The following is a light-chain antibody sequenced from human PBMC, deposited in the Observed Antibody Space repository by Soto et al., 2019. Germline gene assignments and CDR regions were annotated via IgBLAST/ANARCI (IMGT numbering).Light chain of an antibody. V-gene: IGLV1-44*01. CDR3: AAWDDSLHGVI. Sequence: QSVLTQPPSASGTPGQRITISCSGSSSNIGSHTVNWHQQVPGTAPKLLIYSNNERPSGVPDRFSGSKSGTSASLAISGLQSGEEADYYCAAWDDSLHGVIFGGGSKLTVL. CDR2: SNN. J-gene: IGLJ2*01. CDR1: SSNIGSHT.